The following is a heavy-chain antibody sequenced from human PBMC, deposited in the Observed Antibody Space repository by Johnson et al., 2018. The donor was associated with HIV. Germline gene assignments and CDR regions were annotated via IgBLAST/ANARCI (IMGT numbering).Heavy chain of an antibody. CDR3: ARDPELDYFDNRAFDI. CDR2: IKQDGREK. Sequence: VQLVESGGGLVQPGGSLRLSCAAAGFTFDDYGMSWVRQAPGKGLEWVANIKQDGREKHYVDSVKGRFTISRDNAKNSLYLQMNSLRAEDTAVYYCARDPELDYFDNRAFDIWGQGTMVTVSS. CDR1: GFTFDDYG. J-gene: IGHJ3*02. V-gene: IGHV3-7*01. D-gene: IGHD3-22*01.